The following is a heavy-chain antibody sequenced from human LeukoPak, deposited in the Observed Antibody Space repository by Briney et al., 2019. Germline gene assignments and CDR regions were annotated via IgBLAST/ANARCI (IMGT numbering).Heavy chain of an antibody. CDR1: GGSISSYY. Sequence: SETLSLTCTVSGGSISSYYWSWIRQPAGKGLEWIGRIYTSGSTNYNPSLKSRVTMSVDTSKNQFSLKLSSVTAADTAVYYCARGAGVVVAATPVDYWGQGTLVTVSS. CDR3: ARGAGVVVAATPVDY. J-gene: IGHJ4*02. CDR2: IYTSGST. V-gene: IGHV4-4*07. D-gene: IGHD2-15*01.